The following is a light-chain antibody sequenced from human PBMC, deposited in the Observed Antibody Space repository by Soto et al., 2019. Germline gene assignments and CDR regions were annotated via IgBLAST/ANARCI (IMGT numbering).Light chain of an antibody. CDR1: QSVDTW. CDR3: QQYNNYPRT. CDR2: KAS. Sequence: DIQMTQFPSTLSASVGDRVTITCRASQSVDTWLAWYQQKPGKAPSLVIYKASNLESGVPSRFSGSGSGTEFTLTIRSLQPDDFATYYCQQYNNYPRTFGQATKVEVK. J-gene: IGKJ1*01. V-gene: IGKV1-5*03.